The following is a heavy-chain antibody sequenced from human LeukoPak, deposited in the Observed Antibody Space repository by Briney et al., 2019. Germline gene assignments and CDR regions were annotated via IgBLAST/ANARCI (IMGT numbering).Heavy chain of an antibody. CDR1: GFTFSNYW. V-gene: IGHV3-74*01. CDR2: INDDGSAT. J-gene: IGHJ3*02. Sequence: GGSLRLSCAASGFTFSNYWMHWVRQVPGKGLVWVSRINDDGSATFYADSVKGRFTISRDNAKNTLFLQINSLRADDTAEYYCARDRGYNAFDIWGQGTMVTVSS. D-gene: IGHD5-18*01. CDR3: ARDRGYNAFDI.